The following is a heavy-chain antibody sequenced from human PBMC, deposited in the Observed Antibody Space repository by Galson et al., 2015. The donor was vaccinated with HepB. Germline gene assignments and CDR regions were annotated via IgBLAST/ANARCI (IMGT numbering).Heavy chain of an antibody. Sequence: SLRLSCAASGFTFSSYTMHWVRQALGKGLEYVSAISSNGGSTYYANSVKGRFTISRDNSKNTLYLQMGSLRAEDMAVYYCAREFWATAAYNDYWGQGTLVTVSS. CDR2: ISSNGGST. CDR3: AREFWATAAYNDY. D-gene: IGHD6-25*01. V-gene: IGHV3-64*01. J-gene: IGHJ4*02. CDR1: GFTFSSYT.